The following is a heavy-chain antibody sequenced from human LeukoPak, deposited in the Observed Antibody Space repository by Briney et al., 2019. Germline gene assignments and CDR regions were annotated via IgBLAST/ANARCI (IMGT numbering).Heavy chain of an antibody. D-gene: IGHD3-22*01. J-gene: IGHJ3*02. V-gene: IGHV4-39*07. CDR1: GGSISSSSYY. CDR3: ARDSSGYYSDAFDI. Sequence: SETLSLTCPVSGGSISSSSYYWGWIRQPPGKGLEWIGSIYYSGSTYYNPSLKSRVTISVDTSKNQFSLKLSSVTAADTAVYYCARDSSGYYSDAFDIWGQGTMVTVSS. CDR2: IYYSGST.